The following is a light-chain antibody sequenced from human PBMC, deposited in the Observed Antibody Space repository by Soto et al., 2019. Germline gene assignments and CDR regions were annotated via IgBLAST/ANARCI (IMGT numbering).Light chain of an antibody. J-gene: IGKJ5*01. Sequence: EIVLTQSPGTLSLSPGERATLSCRASQSVSSTYLAWYQQKPGQPPRLLLYGASSRATGIPDRFSGSGSGTDFTLTITRLESEDVAVYYCQQYGSSPVTFGQGTRLDIK. CDR3: QQYGSSPVT. CDR1: QSVSSTY. CDR2: GAS. V-gene: IGKV3-20*01.